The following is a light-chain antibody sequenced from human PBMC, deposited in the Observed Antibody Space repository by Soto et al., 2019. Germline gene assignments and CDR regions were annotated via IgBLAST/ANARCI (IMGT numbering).Light chain of an antibody. J-gene: IGKJ2*01. Sequence: EIVLTQSPGTLSLSPGERATLSCRASQSVSSSYLAWYQQKPGQAPRLLIYCASSRATGIPDRFSGSGSGTDFTLTISRPEPEDFAVYYCQQYGSSPLYTFGQGTQLEIK. CDR1: QSVSSSY. CDR2: CAS. CDR3: QQYGSSPLYT. V-gene: IGKV3-20*01.